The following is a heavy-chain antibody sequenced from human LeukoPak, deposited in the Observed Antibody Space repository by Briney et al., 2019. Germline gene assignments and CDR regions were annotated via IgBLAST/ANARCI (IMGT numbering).Heavy chain of an antibody. J-gene: IGHJ3*02. Sequence: SETLSLTCTVSGGSISGYYWSWIRQPPGKGLEWIGYIYYSGSTNYNPSLKSRVTISVDTSKNQFSLKLSSVTAADTAVYYCAGPTVTTSSPNLRAFDIWGQGTMVTVSS. CDR1: GGSISGYY. D-gene: IGHD4-17*01. V-gene: IGHV4-59*08. CDR3: AGPTVTTSSPNLRAFDI. CDR2: IYYSGST.